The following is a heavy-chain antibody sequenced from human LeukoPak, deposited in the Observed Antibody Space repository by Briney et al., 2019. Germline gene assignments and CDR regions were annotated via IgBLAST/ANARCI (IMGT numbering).Heavy chain of an antibody. CDR3: AKDYTTPHYYYHMDV. CDR2: IRYDGSNK. V-gene: IGHV3-30*02. CDR1: GFTFSSYG. Sequence: PGGSLRLSCAASGFTFSSYGMHWVREAPGRGLEWVAFIRYDGSNKYYADSVKGRFTISRDNSKNTLYLQMNSLRAEDTAVYYCAKDYTTPHYYYHMDVWGKGTTVTISS. J-gene: IGHJ6*03. D-gene: IGHD4-17*01.